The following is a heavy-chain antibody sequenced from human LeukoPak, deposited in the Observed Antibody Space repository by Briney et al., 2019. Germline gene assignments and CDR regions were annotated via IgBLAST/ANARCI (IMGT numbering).Heavy chain of an antibody. CDR1: GFTFSSYA. V-gene: IGHV3-23*01. J-gene: IGHJ3*02. Sequence: GGSLRLSCAASGFTFSSYAMSWVRQAPGKGLEWVSAISGSGGSTYYADSVKGRFTISRDNSKNTLYLQMNSLRAEDTAVYYCAKDNVVMTAIPGAFDIWGQGTMVTVSS. CDR2: ISGSGGST. CDR3: AKDNVVMTAIPGAFDI. D-gene: IGHD2-21*02.